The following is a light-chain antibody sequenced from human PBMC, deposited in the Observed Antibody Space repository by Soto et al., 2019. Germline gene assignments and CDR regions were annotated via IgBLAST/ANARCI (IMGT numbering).Light chain of an antibody. Sequence: DIVMHQSPLSLPVTPGEPASISCRSSQSLLHSNGYNYLDWYLQKPGQSPQLLIYLGSNRSSGVPDRFSGSGSGTDFTLKISRVEAEDVGVYYCLQSLQTPVTFGQGTKLEIK. CDR2: LGS. V-gene: IGKV2-28*01. CDR1: QSLLHSNGYNY. J-gene: IGKJ2*01. CDR3: LQSLQTPVT.